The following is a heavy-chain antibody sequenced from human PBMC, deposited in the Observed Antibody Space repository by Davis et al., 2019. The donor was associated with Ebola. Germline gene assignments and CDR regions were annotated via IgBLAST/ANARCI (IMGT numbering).Heavy chain of an antibody. Sequence: MPSETLSLTCAVYGGSLSGYYWSWIRQPPEKGLEWIGEVNDSGSTNYNPSLKSRVIMSSDTSKNQFSLKLSSVTAADTAVYYCARGRRNLIYWGQGTLVTVSS. CDR1: GGSLSGYY. D-gene: IGHD3-9*01. CDR3: ARGRRNLIY. V-gene: IGHV4-34*01. CDR2: VNDSGST. J-gene: IGHJ4*02.